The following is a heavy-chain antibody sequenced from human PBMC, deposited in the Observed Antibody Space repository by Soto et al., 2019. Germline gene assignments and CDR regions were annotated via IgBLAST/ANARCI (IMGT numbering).Heavy chain of an antibody. V-gene: IGHV2-5*02. Sequence: QITLKESGPPLVKPTQTLTLTCTFSGFSLSTSGVSVGWLRQPPGKALEWLALIYWDDDRRYSPSLKSRLTITKDTSKNQVVLTMTNMESVDTATYYCANSIAVTVRFDYWGQGTLVTVSS. CDR2: IYWDDDR. CDR3: ANSIAVTVRFDY. CDR1: GFSLSTSGVS. J-gene: IGHJ4*02. D-gene: IGHD6-19*01.